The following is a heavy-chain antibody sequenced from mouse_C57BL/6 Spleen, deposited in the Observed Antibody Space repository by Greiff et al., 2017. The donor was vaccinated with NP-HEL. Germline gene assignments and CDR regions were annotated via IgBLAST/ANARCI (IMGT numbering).Heavy chain of an antibody. Sequence: EVMLVESGGGLVKPGASLKLSCAASGFTFSDYGMHWVRQAPEKGLEWVAYISSGSSTIYYADTVKGRFTISRDNAKNTLFLQMTSLRSEDTAMYYCARSGLGRRHAMDYWGQGTSVTVSS. CDR3: ARSGLGRRHAMDY. CDR2: ISSGSSTI. D-gene: IGHD4-1*01. CDR1: GFTFSDYG. V-gene: IGHV5-17*01. J-gene: IGHJ4*01.